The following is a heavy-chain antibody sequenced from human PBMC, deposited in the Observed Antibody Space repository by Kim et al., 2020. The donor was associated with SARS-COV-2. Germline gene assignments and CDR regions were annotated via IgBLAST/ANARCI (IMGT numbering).Heavy chain of an antibody. CDR3: ARAPTMVRGFYY. D-gene: IGHD3-10*01. Sequence: SETLSLTCTVSGGSVSSGSYYWSWIRQPPGKGLEWIGYIYYSRSTNYNPSLKSRVTISVDTSKNQFSLKLSSVTAADTAVYYCARAPTMVRGFYYWGQGTLVTVSS. CDR1: GGSVSSGSYY. J-gene: IGHJ4*02. CDR2: IYYSRST. V-gene: IGHV4-61*01.